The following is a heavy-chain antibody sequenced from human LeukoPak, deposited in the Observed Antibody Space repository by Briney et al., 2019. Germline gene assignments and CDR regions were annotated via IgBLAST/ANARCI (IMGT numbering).Heavy chain of an antibody. V-gene: IGHV1-2*02. J-gene: IGHJ4*02. CDR1: GYTFTGYY. CDR2: INPNSGGT. Sequence: ASVKVSCKASGYTFTGYYMHWVRQAPGQGLEWMGWINPNSGGTNYAQKFQGRVTMTRDTSISTAYMELSRLRSGDTAVYYCARTYSSGWKLFDYWGQGTLVTVSS. CDR3: ARTYSSGWKLFDY. D-gene: IGHD6-19*01.